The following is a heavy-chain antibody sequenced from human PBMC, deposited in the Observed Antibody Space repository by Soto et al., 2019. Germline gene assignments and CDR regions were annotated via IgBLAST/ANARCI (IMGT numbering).Heavy chain of an antibody. V-gene: IGHV1-2*02. CDR2: INPSSGET. Sequence: ASVKVSFKASGYTFIDYFIQWLRQAPGQGLEWMGWINPSSGETTYAQKFQGRGTMTRDTSISTAYMDLITLRSDDTAIYYCVRGLKWRDPYYWGQGTPVTVSS. CDR3: VRGLKWRDPYY. CDR1: GYTFIDYF. J-gene: IGHJ4*02. D-gene: IGHD2-15*01.